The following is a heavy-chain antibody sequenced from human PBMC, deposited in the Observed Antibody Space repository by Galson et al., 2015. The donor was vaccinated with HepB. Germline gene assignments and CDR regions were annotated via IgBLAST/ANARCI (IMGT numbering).Heavy chain of an antibody. J-gene: IGHJ4*02. Sequence: SVKVSCKASGDTFIKYTINWVRQAPGQGLDWMGKIIPVISIPTYAHKFQGRVTITADKSTSTTYMELSSLTSEDTAIYYCAAVAAGSRGWLGGFDSWGQGTLVTVSS. CDR2: IIPVISIP. CDR3: AAVAAGSRGWLGGFDS. V-gene: IGHV1-69*02. CDR1: GDTFIKYT. D-gene: IGHD6-19*01.